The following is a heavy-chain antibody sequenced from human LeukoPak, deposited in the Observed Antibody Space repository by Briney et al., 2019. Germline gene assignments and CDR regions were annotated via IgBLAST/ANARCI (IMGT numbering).Heavy chain of an antibody. CDR2: IKQDGSEK. CDR1: GFTFSSYW. D-gene: IGHD5-18*01. J-gene: IGHJ3*02. Sequence: HPGGSLRLSCAASGFTFSSYWMSWVRQAPGKGLEWVANIKQDGSEKYYVDSVKGRFTISRDNAKNSLYLQMNSLRAEDTAVYYCARDGDTTGAERYSYGDDAFDIWGQGTMVTVSS. V-gene: IGHV3-7*01. CDR3: ARDGDTTGAERYSYGDDAFDI.